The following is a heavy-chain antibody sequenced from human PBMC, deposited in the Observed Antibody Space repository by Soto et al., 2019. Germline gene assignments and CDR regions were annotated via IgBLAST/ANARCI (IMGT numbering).Heavy chain of an antibody. CDR3: AGATVTTPIDAFDI. CDR2: INHSGST. D-gene: IGHD4-17*01. Sequence: QVQLQQWGAGLLKPSETLSLTCAVYGGSFSGYYWSWIRQPPGQGLEWIGEINHSGSTNYNPSLKSRVTISVDTSKNQFSLKLSSVTAADTAVYYCAGATVTTPIDAFDIWGQGTMVTVSS. CDR1: GGSFSGYY. V-gene: IGHV4-34*01. J-gene: IGHJ3*02.